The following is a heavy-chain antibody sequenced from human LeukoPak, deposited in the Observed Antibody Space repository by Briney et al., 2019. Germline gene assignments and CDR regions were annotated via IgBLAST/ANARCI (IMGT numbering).Heavy chain of an antibody. CDR1: GGSISSYY. CDR3: ARDPSQWLEDWYFDL. J-gene: IGHJ2*01. Sequence: PSETLSLTCTVSGGSISSYYWSWIRQPPGKGLEWIGYIYYSGSTNYNPSLKSRVTISVDTSKNQFSLKLSSVTAADTAVYYCARDPSQWLEDWYFDLWGRGTLVTVSS. V-gene: IGHV4-59*01. D-gene: IGHD6-19*01. CDR2: IYYSGST.